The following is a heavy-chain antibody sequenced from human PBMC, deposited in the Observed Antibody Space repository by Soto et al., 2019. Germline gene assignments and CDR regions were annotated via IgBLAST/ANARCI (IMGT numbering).Heavy chain of an antibody. J-gene: IGHJ5*02. Sequence: PSETLSLTCAVYGGSFSGYYWSWIRQPPGKGLEWIGEINHSGSTNYNPSLKSRVTISVDTSKNQFSLKLSSLTAADTAVYYCAREATGYSYGYNWFDPWGQGTLVTVSS. CDR3: AREATGYSYGYNWFDP. D-gene: IGHD5-18*01. V-gene: IGHV4-34*01. CDR2: INHSGST. CDR1: GGSFSGYY.